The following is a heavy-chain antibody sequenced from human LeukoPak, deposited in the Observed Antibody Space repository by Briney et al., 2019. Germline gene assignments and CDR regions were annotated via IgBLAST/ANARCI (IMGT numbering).Heavy chain of an antibody. CDR2: IDPSDSYT. CDR3: ARLPPAYDFWSGVDY. D-gene: IGHD3-3*01. J-gene: IGHJ4*02. CDR1: GYSFTSYW. Sequence: GESLKISCKGSGYSFTSYWISWVRQMPGKGLEWMGRIDPSDSYTNYSPSFQGHVTISADKSISTAYLQWSSLKASDTAMYYCARLPPAYDFWSGVDYWGQGTLVTVSS. V-gene: IGHV5-10-1*01.